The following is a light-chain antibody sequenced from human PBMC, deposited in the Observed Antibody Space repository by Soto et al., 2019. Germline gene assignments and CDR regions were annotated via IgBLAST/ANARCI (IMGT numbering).Light chain of an antibody. V-gene: IGKV3-15*01. CDR3: QNYSNWPPT. CDR1: ESGPSN. J-gene: IGKJ3*01. CDR2: YSS. Sequence: ERVMTQSPATLSVSPGERDTLSCRASESGPSNLAWYQQKPGQGPSLLIYYSSTRVTGVPDRFSGSGSLTEFTLTISSLQSGAFGVYFCQNYSNWPPTFGPGTKVEIK.